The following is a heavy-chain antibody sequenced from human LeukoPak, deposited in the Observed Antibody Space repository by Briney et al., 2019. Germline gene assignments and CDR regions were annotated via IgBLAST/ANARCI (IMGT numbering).Heavy chain of an antibody. Sequence: PSETLSLTCAVYGGSFSGYYWSWIRQPPGKGLEWIGDINHSGSTNYNPSLKSRVTISVDTSKNQFSLTLSSVTAADTAVYYCARLGGLGWLQLSIGAFDIWGQGTMVTVSS. CDR3: ARLGGLGWLQLSIGAFDI. CDR1: GGSFSGYY. D-gene: IGHD5-24*01. J-gene: IGHJ3*02. V-gene: IGHV4-34*01. CDR2: INHSGST.